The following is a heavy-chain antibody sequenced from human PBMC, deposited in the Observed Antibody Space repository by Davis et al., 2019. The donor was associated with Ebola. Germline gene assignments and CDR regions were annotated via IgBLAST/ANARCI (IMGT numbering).Heavy chain of an antibody. V-gene: IGHV4-34*01. Sequence: MPSETLSLTCALYGGSFSGYYWSWIRQPPGKGLEWIGEINHSGSTNYNPSLKSRVTISVDTSKNQFSLKLSSVTAADTAVYYCARVNGDYVYFQHWGQGTLVTVSS. CDR2: INHSGST. CDR3: ARVNGDYVYFQH. CDR1: GGSFSGYY. D-gene: IGHD4-17*01. J-gene: IGHJ1*01.